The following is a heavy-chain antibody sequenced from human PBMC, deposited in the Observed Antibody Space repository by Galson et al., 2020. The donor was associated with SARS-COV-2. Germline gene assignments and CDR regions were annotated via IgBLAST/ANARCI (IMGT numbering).Heavy chain of an antibody. CDR1: GGTFSSYA. CDR3: ARDGCLEGLWFGDPSLTSKRNDYYDGMDF. D-gene: IGHD3-10*01. V-gene: IGHV1-69*13. Sequence: SVKVSCKASGGTFSSYAISWVRKAPGQGLEWMGGIIPIFGTAHYAQKFQGRVTRTADESTSTAYMELTSLRAEDTAVSYCARDGCLEGLWFGDPSLTSKRNDYYDGMDFWGQGTTVTVSS. J-gene: IGHJ6*02. CDR2: IIPIFGTA.